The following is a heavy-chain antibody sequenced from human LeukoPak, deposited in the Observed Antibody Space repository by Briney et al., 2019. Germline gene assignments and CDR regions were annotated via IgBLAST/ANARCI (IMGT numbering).Heavy chain of an antibody. CDR1: GGSFSGYY. CDR3: ARHPYAYYYYMDV. Sequence: PSETLSLTCAVYGGSFSGYYWGWIRQPPGKGLEWIGSIYHSGSTYYNPSLKSRVTISVDTSKNQFSLKLSSVTAADTAVYYCARHPYAYYYYMDVWGKGTTVTVSS. J-gene: IGHJ6*03. CDR2: IYHSGST. V-gene: IGHV4-38-2*01. D-gene: IGHD2-8*01.